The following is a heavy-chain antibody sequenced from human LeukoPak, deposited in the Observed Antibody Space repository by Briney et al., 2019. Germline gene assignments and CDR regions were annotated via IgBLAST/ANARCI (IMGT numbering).Heavy chain of an antibody. CDR2: IYSGGST. V-gene: IGHV3-53*01. J-gene: IGHJ4*02. CDR1: GFTVSSNY. D-gene: IGHD4-17*01. Sequence: GGSLRLSCAASGFTVSSNYMSWVRQAPGKGLEWVSVIYSGGSTYYADSVKGRFTISRDNSKNTLYLQMNSLRAEDTAVYYCATTVTTHFLDYWGQGTLVTVSS. CDR3: ATTVTTHFLDY.